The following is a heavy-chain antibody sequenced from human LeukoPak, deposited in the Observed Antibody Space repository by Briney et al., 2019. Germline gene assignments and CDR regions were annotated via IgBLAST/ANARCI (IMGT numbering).Heavy chain of an antibody. V-gene: IGHV1-18*01. CDR1: GYTFTSYG. CDR2: ISAYNGNT. D-gene: IGHD6-19*01. Sequence: ASVKVSCKASGYTFTSYGISWVRQAPGQGLEWMGWISAYNGNTNYAQKLQGRVTMTKDTSTSTAYMELRSLRSDDTAVYYCARVMGDSGGWYLAWFDPWGQGTLVTVSS. J-gene: IGHJ5*02. CDR3: ARVMGDSGGWYLAWFDP.